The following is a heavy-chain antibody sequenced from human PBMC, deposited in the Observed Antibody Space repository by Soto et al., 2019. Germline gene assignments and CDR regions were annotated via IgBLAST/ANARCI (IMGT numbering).Heavy chain of an antibody. CDR2: IIPIFPTP. CDR3: AQDKDRLPGGGNYYYGMDG. J-gene: IGHJ6*02. D-gene: IGHD6-25*01. V-gene: IGHV1-69*12. CDR1: GGTFCNSA. Sequence: QVQLLQSGGEEMKPGSSEPVSCQASGGTFCNSAISWVRQDPSQGLEWMGVIIPIFPTPDYAKKFQAKGKIPAEESTSTAYVELTRRRSADTAVYYCAQDKDRLPGGGNYYYGMDGWGQGPTVNVS.